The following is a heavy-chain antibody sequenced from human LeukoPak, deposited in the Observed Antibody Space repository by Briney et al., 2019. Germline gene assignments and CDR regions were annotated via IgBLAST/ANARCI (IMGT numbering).Heavy chain of an antibody. CDR2: IYTSGST. CDR3: ARLLGYSSSWYWFDP. CDR1: GVSISSYY. Sequence: SETLSLTCTVSGVSISSYYWSWLRQPPGKGLEWIGYIYTSGSTNYNPSLKSRVTISVDTSKNQFSLKLSSVTAADTAVYYCARLLGYSSSWYWFDPWGQGTLVTVSS. D-gene: IGHD6-13*01. V-gene: IGHV4-4*09. J-gene: IGHJ5*02.